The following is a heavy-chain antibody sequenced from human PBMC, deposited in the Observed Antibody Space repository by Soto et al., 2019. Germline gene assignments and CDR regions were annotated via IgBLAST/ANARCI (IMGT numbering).Heavy chain of an antibody. Sequence: GGSLRLSCVASGFTLSTYWMAWVRQTPGKGLEFVANIRQDGNEINYVDSVKGQVTISRDNAKTSLFLQMNSLRHDDTAVYYCGTDQWGGAFDIGGQGTTVTVSS. CDR1: GFTLSTYW. CDR2: IRQDGNEI. D-gene: IGHD3-10*01. J-gene: IGHJ3*02. CDR3: GTDQWGGAFDI. V-gene: IGHV3-7*01.